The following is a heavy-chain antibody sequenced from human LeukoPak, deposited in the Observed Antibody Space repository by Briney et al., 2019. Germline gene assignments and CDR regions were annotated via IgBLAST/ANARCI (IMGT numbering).Heavy chain of an antibody. Sequence: GGSLRLSCAASGFTFSSYWMTWVRPAPGKGLEWVANIKQDGSEKYYVDSVKGRFTISRDNAKSSLYLQMNSLRAEDTAVYYCARPPGIAEVGLWGQGTMVTVSS. CDR3: ARPPGIAEVGL. CDR2: IKQDGSEK. V-gene: IGHV3-7*01. CDR1: GFTFSSYW. J-gene: IGHJ3*01. D-gene: IGHD6-13*01.